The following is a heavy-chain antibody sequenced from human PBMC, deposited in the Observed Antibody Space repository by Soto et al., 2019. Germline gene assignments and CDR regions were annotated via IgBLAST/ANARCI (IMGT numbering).Heavy chain of an antibody. V-gene: IGHV3-66*01. Sequence: EVQLVESGGGLVQPGGSLRLSCAASGFTVSSNYMTWVRQAPGKGLEWVSVIYSGGSTYYADSVKGRFTISRDNSKNTLYLQMNSLRAEDTAVYYCARGATLGRYYVDYWGQGTLVTVSS. J-gene: IGHJ4*02. CDR1: GFTVSSNY. CDR3: ARGATLGRYYVDY. D-gene: IGHD3-16*01. CDR2: IYSGGST.